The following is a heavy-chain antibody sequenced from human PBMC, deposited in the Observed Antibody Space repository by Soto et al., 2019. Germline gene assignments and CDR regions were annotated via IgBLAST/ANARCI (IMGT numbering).Heavy chain of an antibody. CDR2: IYHSGST. J-gene: IGHJ4*02. Sequence: QLQLQESGSGLVKPSQTLSLTCAVSGGSISSGGYSWGWIRQPPGKGLEWIGYIYHSGSTHYNPFIKARGTITVDRSKNQFSLKLTSVTAAGTAVHYCARERSSSWYGVIDHSGRRTLVTVTS. CDR3: ARERSSSWYGVIDH. V-gene: IGHV4-30-2*01. D-gene: IGHD6-13*01. CDR1: GGSISSGGYS.